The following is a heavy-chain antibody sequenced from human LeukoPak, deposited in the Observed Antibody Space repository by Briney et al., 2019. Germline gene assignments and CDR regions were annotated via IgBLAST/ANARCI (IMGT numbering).Heavy chain of an antibody. CDR2: ISYDGSNK. J-gene: IGHJ4*02. V-gene: IGHV3-30*04. Sequence: PGRSLRLSCAASGFTFSSYAMHWVRQAPGKGLEWVAVISYDGSNKYYADSVKGRFTISRDSSKNTLYLQMNSLRAEDTAVYYCARDGPVVMTVTTSPFDYWGQGTLVTVSS. D-gene: IGHD4-17*01. CDR1: GFTFSSYA. CDR3: ARDGPVVMTVTTSPFDY.